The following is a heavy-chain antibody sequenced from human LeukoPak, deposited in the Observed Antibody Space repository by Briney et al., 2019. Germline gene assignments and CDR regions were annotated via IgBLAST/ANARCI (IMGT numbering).Heavy chain of an antibody. V-gene: IGHV3-74*01. J-gene: IGHJ3*02. D-gene: IGHD6-6*01. CDR2: INSDGSRT. Sequence: GGSLRLSCEASGFTFSSYWMHWVRQAPGKWLVWVSRINSDGSRTTYADSVKGRFTFSRDNAKNTLYLQMNSLRAEDTAVYYCASLFLCYGCSSSSHSFNIWGQGTMVTVSS. CDR3: ASLFLCYGCSSSSHSFNI. CDR1: GFTFSSYW.